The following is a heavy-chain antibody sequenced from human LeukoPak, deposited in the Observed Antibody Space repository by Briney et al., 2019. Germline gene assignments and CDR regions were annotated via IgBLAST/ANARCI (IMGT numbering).Heavy chain of an antibody. CDR1: GYTFTNNF. CDR3: ARDNSVGDSAWWFDP. J-gene: IGHJ5*02. CDR2: INPSGDNT. V-gene: IGHV1-46*01. Sequence: ASVKVSCKASGYTFTNNFMHWVGQAPGQGLEWMGIINPSGDNTWYAQKFQGRVTMTRDMATSTDYMEVSSLRSEDTAVYYCARDNSVGDSAWWFDPWGQGTLVTVSS. D-gene: IGHD5-12*01.